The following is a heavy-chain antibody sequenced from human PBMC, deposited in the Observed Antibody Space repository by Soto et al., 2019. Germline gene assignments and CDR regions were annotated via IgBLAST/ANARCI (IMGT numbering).Heavy chain of an antibody. CDR3: ARGVRDDYVWGSYRLSLDY. CDR2: INHSGST. V-gene: IGHV4-34*01. J-gene: IGHJ4*02. CDR1: GGSFSGYY. Sequence: SETLSLTCAVYGGSFSGYYWSWIRQPPGKGLEWIGEINHSGSTNYNPSLKSRVTISVDTSKNQFSLKLSSVTAADTAVYYCARGVRDDYVWGSYRLSLDYWGQGTLVTVSS. D-gene: IGHD3-16*02.